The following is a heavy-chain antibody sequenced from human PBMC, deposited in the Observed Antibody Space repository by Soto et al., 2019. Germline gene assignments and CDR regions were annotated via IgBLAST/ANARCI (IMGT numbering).Heavy chain of an antibody. V-gene: IGHV4-31*03. D-gene: IGHD4-4*01. Sequence: TSETLSLTCTVSGGSISSGGYYWSWIRQHPGKGLEWIGYIYYSGSTYYNPSLKSRVTIPVDTSKNQFSLKLSSVTAAATAVYYCARDRYSNYYYYDGMDVWGQGTTVTVSS. CDR2: IYYSGST. CDR3: ARDRYSNYYYYDGMDV. J-gene: IGHJ6*02. CDR1: GGSISSGGYY.